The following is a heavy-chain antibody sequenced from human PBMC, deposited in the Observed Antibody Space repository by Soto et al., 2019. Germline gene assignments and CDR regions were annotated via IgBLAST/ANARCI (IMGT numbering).Heavy chain of an antibody. J-gene: IGHJ6*02. CDR1: GGSICSYY. Sequence: SETLSLTCTVSGGSICSYYWSWIRQPPGKGLEWIGYIYYSGSTNYNPSLKSRVTISVDTSKNQFSLKLSSVTAADTAVYYCARVSSQVTIFGVVTPYYYGMDVWGQGTTVTDSS. V-gene: IGHV4-59*01. D-gene: IGHD3-3*01. CDR2: IYYSGST. CDR3: ARVSSQVTIFGVVTPYYYGMDV.